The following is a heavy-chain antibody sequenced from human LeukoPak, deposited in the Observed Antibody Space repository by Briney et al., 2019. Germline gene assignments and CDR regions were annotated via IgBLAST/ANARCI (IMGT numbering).Heavy chain of an antibody. CDR1: GGSISRSSYY. CDR3: ATVLVVPAAIPGWFDP. V-gene: IGHV4-39*07. Sequence: SETLSLTCTVSGGSISRSSYYWGWIRQPPGKGLEWIGSIYYSGNTYYNPSLKSRVTISVDTSKNQFSMKLSSVTAADTAVYYCATVLVVPAAIPGWFDPWGQGTLVTVSS. D-gene: IGHD2-2*01. J-gene: IGHJ5*02. CDR2: IYYSGNT.